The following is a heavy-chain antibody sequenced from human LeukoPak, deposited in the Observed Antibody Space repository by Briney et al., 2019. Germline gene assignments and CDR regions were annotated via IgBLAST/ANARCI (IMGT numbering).Heavy chain of an antibody. CDR3: ARDGGGWFDP. Sequence: GGSLRLSCAASGFTFRNYGMLWVRQAPGKGLEWVAVIWYDGSNKYYADSVKGRFTISRDNSKNTVYLQMNSLRVEDTAVYYCARDGGGWFDPWGQGTPVIVSS. CDR2: IWYDGSNK. V-gene: IGHV3-33*01. J-gene: IGHJ5*02. D-gene: IGHD2-15*01. CDR1: GFTFRNYG.